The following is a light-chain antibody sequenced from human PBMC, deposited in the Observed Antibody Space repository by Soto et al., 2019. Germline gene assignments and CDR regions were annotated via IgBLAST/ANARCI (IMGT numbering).Light chain of an antibody. CDR2: AAS. CDR3: QQYYSYPLT. V-gene: IGKV1-9*01. J-gene: IGKJ4*01. CDR1: QGSTNY. Sequence: DIQLTQSPSFLSASVGDRVTITCRASQGSTNYLAWYQQKPAKAPNLLIYAASTLQAGVSSRFSGSGSGTEFTLTISSLQPEDFATYYCQQYYSYPLTFCGGTKVEIK.